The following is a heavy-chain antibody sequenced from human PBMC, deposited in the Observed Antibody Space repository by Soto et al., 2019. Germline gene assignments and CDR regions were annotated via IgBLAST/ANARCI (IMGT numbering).Heavy chain of an antibody. J-gene: IGHJ3*02. V-gene: IGHV4-59*01. Sequence: PSETLSLTCTVSGGSISSYYWSWIRQPPGKGLEWIGYIYYSGSTNYNPSLKSRVTISVDTSKNQFSLKLSSVTAADTAVYYCGRVKVIAVASAPDAFDIWGQGTMVTVS. CDR1: GGSISSYY. CDR2: IYYSGST. CDR3: GRVKVIAVASAPDAFDI. D-gene: IGHD6-19*01.